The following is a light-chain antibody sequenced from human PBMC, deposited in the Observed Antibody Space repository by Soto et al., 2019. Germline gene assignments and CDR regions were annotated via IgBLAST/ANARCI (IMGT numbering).Light chain of an antibody. CDR3: QQYNNWPYT. J-gene: IGKJ2*01. CDR1: QSVNSH. CDR2: AAS. Sequence: ERVMTQSPANLSVSPGERATLSCRADQSVNSHLAWYQQKPGQAPRLLIYAASARTSGLPGRFSGSGSGTEFTLTISSLQPEDFAVYYCQQYNNWPYTFGQGTKLEIK. V-gene: IGKV3-15*01.